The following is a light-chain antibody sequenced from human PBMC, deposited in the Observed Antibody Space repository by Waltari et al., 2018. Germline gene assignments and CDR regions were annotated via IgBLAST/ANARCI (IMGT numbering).Light chain of an antibody. J-gene: IGLJ2*01. V-gene: IGLV2-18*02. Sequence: QSALTQPPSVSGSPGQSVTISCTGSSSDIGSYNRVSWYQQPPGTAPKLMIYEVSYRPSGVPDRFSGSKSGNTASLTISGLQAEDEADYYCSTYTNSTVVFGGGTKLTVL. CDR3: STYTNSTVV. CDR1: SSDIGSYNR. CDR2: EVS.